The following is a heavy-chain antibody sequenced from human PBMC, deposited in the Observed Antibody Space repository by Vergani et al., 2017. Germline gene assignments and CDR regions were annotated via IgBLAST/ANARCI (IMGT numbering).Heavy chain of an antibody. CDR3: ANVDTAMVFDY. V-gene: IGHV4-39*07. Sequence: QLQLQESGPGLVQPSETLSLTCTVSGGPISSSSYYWGWIRQPPGKGLGWIGSIYYSGSTYYNPSLKSRVTISVDTSKNQFSLKLRSVTAADTAVYYCANVDTAMVFDYWGQGTLVTVSS. D-gene: IGHD5-18*01. CDR1: GGPISSSSYY. J-gene: IGHJ4*02. CDR2: IYYSGST.